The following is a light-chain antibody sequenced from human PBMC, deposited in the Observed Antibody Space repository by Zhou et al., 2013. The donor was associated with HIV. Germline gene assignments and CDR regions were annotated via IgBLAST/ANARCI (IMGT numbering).Light chain of an antibody. Sequence: EIVLTQSPGTLSLSPGERATLSCRASQSVSSSYLAWYQQKPGQAPRLLIYGASSRAPGIPDRFSGSGSGTDFSLTISRVEPEDFAVYSCQQYASSPRTFGQGTKVEIK. CDR2: GAS. CDR3: QQYASSPRT. V-gene: IGKV3-20*01. J-gene: IGKJ1*01. CDR1: QSVSSSY.